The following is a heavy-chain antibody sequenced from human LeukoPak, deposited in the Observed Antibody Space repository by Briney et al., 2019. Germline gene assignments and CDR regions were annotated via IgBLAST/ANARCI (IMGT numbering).Heavy chain of an antibody. V-gene: IGHV4-59*01. D-gene: IGHD1-26*01. CDR3: ARAAYIGTTYYYYYMDV. CDR1: GGSISSYY. Sequence: PSETLSLTCTVSGGSISSYYWNWIRQPPGEGLEWIGYVYYSGSTNYNPSLKSRVTISVDTSKNQFSLNLTSVTAADAAVYYCARAAYIGTTYYYYYMDVWGNGTTVTVSS. CDR2: VYYSGST. J-gene: IGHJ6*03.